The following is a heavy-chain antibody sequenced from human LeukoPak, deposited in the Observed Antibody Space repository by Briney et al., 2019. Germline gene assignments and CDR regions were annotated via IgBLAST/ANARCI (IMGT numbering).Heavy chain of an antibody. D-gene: IGHD5-24*01. J-gene: IGHJ4*02. Sequence: PSETLSLTCAVYGGSFSGYYWSWIRQPPGKGLEWIGEINHSGSTNYNPSLKSRVTISVDTSKSQFSLKLSSVTAADTAVYYCAREGAGGDGYNYYFDYWGQGTLVTVSS. CDR3: AREGAGGDGYNYYFDY. CDR1: GGSFSGYY. CDR2: INHSGST. V-gene: IGHV4-34*01.